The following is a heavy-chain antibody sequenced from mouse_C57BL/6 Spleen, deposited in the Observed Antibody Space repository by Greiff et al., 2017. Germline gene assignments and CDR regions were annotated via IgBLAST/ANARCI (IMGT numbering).Heavy chain of an antibody. Sequence: QVQLQQSGAELARPGASVKLSCKASGYTFTSYGISWVKQRTGQGLEWIGEIYPRSGNTYYNEKFKGKATLTADKSSSTAYMGLRSLTSEDSAVYFCARGDYYGSSSSYAMDYWGQGTSVTVSS. J-gene: IGHJ4*01. CDR3: ARGDYYGSSSSYAMDY. CDR1: GYTFTSYG. CDR2: IYPRSGNT. D-gene: IGHD1-1*01. V-gene: IGHV1-81*01.